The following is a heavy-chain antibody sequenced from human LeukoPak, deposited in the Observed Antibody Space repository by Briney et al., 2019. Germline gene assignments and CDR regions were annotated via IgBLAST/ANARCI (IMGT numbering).Heavy chain of an antibody. V-gene: IGHV3-23*01. J-gene: IGHJ4*02. D-gene: IGHD6-13*01. Sequence: PGGSLRLSCAASGFTFSSYAMSWVRQAPGKGLEWVSAISGSGGSTYYADSVKGRFTISRDNSKNTLYLQMNSLRAEDTAVYYCVKQQQLVRRVFDYWGQGTLVTVSS. CDR2: ISGSGGST. CDR3: VKQQQLVRRVFDY. CDR1: GFTFSSYA.